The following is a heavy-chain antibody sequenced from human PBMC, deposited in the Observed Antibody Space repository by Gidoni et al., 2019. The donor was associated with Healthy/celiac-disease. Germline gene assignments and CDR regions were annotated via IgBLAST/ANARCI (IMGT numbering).Heavy chain of an antibody. D-gene: IGHD4-17*01. CDR2: IDTRGST. J-gene: IGHJ3*02. CDR1: GGSSRSGRYY. Sequence: QVQLRESGPGLLKPSQTRSLTCTVSGGSSRSGRYYWGWIRQPAGKGLEWIGRIDTRGSTNYNPSLKIRVTMSVDTSKNQFSLKLSSVTAADTAVYYCARDYGDYVHAFDIWGQGTMVTVSS. CDR3: ARDYGDYVHAFDI. V-gene: IGHV4-61*02.